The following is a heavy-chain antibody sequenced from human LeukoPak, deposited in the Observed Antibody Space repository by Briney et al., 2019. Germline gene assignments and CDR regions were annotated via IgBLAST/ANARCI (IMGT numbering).Heavy chain of an antibody. CDR3: AKADGDKPFDY. V-gene: IGHV3-21*01. CDR1: GFTFSSYS. Sequence: PGGPLRLSCAASGFTFSSYSMNWVRQAPGKGLEWVSSISSSSYIYYADSVKGRFTISRDNAKNSVYLQMNSLRAEDTAVYYCAKADGDKPFDYWGQGTLVTVSS. J-gene: IGHJ4*02. CDR2: ISSSSYI. D-gene: IGHD4-17*01.